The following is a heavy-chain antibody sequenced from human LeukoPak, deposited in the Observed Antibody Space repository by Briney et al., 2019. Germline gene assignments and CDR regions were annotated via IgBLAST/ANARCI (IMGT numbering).Heavy chain of an antibody. CDR1: AFTFSNYA. J-gene: IGHJ6*02. CDR3: AKARGYRTYYSIDV. CDR2: IRGNGDFT. D-gene: IGHD5-12*01. Sequence: QPGGSLRISCAASAFTFSNYAMNWVRQAPGKGLEWVSAIRGNGDFTDYADSVRGRSTISKDNSKNTLYLQMNSLRAEDTAVYYCAKARGYRTYYSIDVWGQGTTVTVSS. V-gene: IGHV3-23*01.